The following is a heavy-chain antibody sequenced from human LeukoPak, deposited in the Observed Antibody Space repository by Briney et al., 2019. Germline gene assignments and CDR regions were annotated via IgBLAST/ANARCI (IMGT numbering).Heavy chain of an antibody. Sequence: GGSLRLSCAASGFTFSIYAMNWVRQAPGKGLEWVSYITGTSSTIYYADSVKGRFTISRDNAKNSLHLQMNSLRDEDTAVYYCARDGLDAFDMWGQGTMVTVSS. V-gene: IGHV3-48*02. CDR1: GFTFSIYA. J-gene: IGHJ3*02. CDR2: ITGTSSTI. D-gene: IGHD3/OR15-3a*01. CDR3: ARDGLDAFDM.